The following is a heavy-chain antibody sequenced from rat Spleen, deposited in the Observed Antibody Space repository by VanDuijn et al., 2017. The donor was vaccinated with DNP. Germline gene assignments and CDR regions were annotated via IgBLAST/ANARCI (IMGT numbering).Heavy chain of an antibody. CDR1: GFSFSAYY. J-gene: IGHJ2*01. CDR3: VRWNSGHFDY. D-gene: IGHD4-3*01. Sequence: EVQLVESGGGLVQPGRSLKLSCVASGFSFSAYYMAWVRQAPAKGLEWVAYIGSPAYATYYTDSVKGRFTISRENAKSTLYLQMNSLRSEDMATYYCVRWNSGHFDYWGQGVMVTVSS. V-gene: IGHV5-22*01. CDR2: IGSPAYAT.